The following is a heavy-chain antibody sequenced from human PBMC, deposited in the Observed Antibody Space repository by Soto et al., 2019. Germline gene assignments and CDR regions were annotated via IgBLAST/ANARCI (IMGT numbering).Heavy chain of an antibody. CDR2: FDPEDGET. D-gene: IGHD2-2*02. V-gene: IGHV1-24*01. Sequence: ASVKVSCKVSGDTLPGLSMHWVRQAPGKGREWMGGFDPEDGETIYAQKFQGRVTMTEDTSTDTAYMELSSLRSEDTAVYYCATVGYCSSTSCYTNYYYYGMDVWGQGTTVTVS. J-gene: IGHJ6*02. CDR3: ATVGYCSSTSCYTNYYYYGMDV. CDR1: GDTLPGLS.